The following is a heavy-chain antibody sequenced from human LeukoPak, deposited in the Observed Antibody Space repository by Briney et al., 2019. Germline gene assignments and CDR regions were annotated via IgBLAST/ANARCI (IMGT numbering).Heavy chain of an antibody. CDR2: IRYDGSNK. V-gene: IGHV3-30*02. Sequence: GGSLRLSCAASGFTFSSYGMHWVRQAPGKGLEWVAFIRYDGSNKYYADSVKGRFTISRDNSKNTLYLQMNSLRAEDTAVYYCAKAAQITMVRGVDYYYYGMDVWGQGTTVTVSS. D-gene: IGHD3-10*01. CDR3: AKAAQITMVRGVDYYYYGMDV. J-gene: IGHJ6*02. CDR1: GFTFSSYG.